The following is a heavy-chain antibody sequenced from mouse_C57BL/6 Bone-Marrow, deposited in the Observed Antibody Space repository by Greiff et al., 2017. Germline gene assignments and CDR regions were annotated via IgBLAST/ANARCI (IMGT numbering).Heavy chain of an antibody. CDR2: IDPGNGDT. CDR3: TTITTVVAYYFDY. CDR1: GFNIKDDY. Sequence: EVKVVESGAELVRPGASVKLSCTASGFNIKDDYMHWVKQRPEQGLEWIGWIDPGNGDTEYASKFQGKATITADTSSNTAYLQLSSLTSEDTAVYYCTTITTVVAYYFDYWGQGTTLTVSS. D-gene: IGHD1-1*01. V-gene: IGHV14-4*01. J-gene: IGHJ2*01.